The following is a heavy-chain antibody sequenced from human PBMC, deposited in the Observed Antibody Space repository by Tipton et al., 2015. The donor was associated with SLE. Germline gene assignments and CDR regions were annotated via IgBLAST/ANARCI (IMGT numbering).Heavy chain of an antibody. J-gene: IGHJ3*02. D-gene: IGHD4-11*01. CDR3: ARGGDYRAFDI. V-gene: IGHV4-59*01. CDR1: GGSISSYY. CDR2: IYYSGST. Sequence: TLSLTCTVSGGSISSYYWSWIRQPPGKGLEWIGYIYYSGSTNYNPSLKSRVTISVDTSKNQFSLKLSSVTAADTAVYYCARGGDYRAFDIWGQGTMVTVSS.